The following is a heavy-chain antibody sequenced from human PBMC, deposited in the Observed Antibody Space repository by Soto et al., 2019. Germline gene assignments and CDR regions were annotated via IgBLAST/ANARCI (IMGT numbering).Heavy chain of an antibody. CDR2: INPNSGGT. Sequence: ASVKVSCKAPGYTFTGYYMHWVRQAPGQGLEWMGWINPNSGGTNYAQKSQGRVTMTRDTSISTAYMELSRLRSDDTAVYYCARDHWNDGAGFDYWGQGTLVTVSS. D-gene: IGHD1-1*01. CDR1: GYTFTGYY. J-gene: IGHJ4*02. CDR3: ARDHWNDGAGFDY. V-gene: IGHV1-2*02.